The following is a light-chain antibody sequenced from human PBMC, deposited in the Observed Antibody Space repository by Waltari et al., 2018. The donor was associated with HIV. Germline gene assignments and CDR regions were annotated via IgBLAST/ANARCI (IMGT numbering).Light chain of an antibody. CDR2: EVN. Sequence: QSALTQPPSASGSPGQSVTISCTGTSSDVGGYNYVSWYQQHPGKAPKLMIYEVNKRPSGVPDLCPGSKAGNTATLTVSGLQAEDEADYYCSSYAGSNNFVVFGGGTKLTVL. V-gene: IGLV2-8*01. CDR1: SSDVGGYNY. CDR3: SSYAGSNNFVV. J-gene: IGLJ2*01.